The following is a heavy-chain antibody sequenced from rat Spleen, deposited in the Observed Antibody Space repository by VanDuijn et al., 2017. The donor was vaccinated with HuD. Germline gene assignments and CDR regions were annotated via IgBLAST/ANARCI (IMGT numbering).Heavy chain of an antibody. J-gene: IGHJ3*01. Sequence: EVQLVESDGGLVQPGRSLKLSCAASGFTFSNYDIAWVRQAPTKGLEWVATISFDGGRNFYRDSVKGRFTISRDNAQSTLYLQMNSLRSEDTATYYCTRGEAYFGFNWFAYWGQGTLVTVSS. CDR1: GFTFSNYD. CDR2: ISFDGGRN. V-gene: IGHV5-29*01. CDR3: TRGEAYFGFNWFAY. D-gene: IGHD1-7*01.